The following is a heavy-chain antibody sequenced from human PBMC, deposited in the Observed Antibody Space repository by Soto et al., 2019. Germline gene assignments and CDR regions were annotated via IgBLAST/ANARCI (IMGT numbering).Heavy chain of an antibody. CDR2: IYHSGST. CDR3: TTMPGIVGATHFAY. J-gene: IGHJ4*02. Sequence: SEALSLTCVVSGGSISSDNWWSWVRQPPGKGLEWIGEIYHSGSTNFNPSLKSRVTMSVDKSKNQFSLNLNSVTAADTAVYYCTTMPGIVGATHFAYWGQGTLVTVSS. V-gene: IGHV4-4*02. CDR1: GGSISSDNW. D-gene: IGHD1-26*01.